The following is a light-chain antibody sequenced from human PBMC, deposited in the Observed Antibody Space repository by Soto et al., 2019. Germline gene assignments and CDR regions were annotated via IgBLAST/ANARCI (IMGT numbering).Light chain of an antibody. CDR3: QQYGSSPLT. Sequence: EIVLTQSPGTLSLSPGERATLSCRASQSVSSSYLAWYQQKPGQATRLLIYAASIRATGIPDRFSGSGSGTDFTLTISRLEPEDFAVYYCQQYGSSPLTFGGGTKVEIK. V-gene: IGKV3-20*01. CDR2: AAS. J-gene: IGKJ4*02. CDR1: QSVSSSY.